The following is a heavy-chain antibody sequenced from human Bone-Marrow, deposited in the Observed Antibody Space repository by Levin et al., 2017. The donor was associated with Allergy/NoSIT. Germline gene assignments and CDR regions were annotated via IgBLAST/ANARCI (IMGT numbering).Heavy chain of an antibody. Sequence: GGSLRLSCEASGFTLRRYAMHWLRQTAGKGLEWLAVISNDGSDKYYADSVEGRFNISRDDSKNILYLEMNSLRLDDTAVYYCARDRNIMLMVFATGLLDNWGQGTLVTVSS. J-gene: IGHJ1*01. CDR3: ARDRNIMLMVFATGLLDN. V-gene: IGHV3-30*04. CDR1: GFTLRRYA. CDR2: ISNDGSDK. D-gene: IGHD2-8*01.